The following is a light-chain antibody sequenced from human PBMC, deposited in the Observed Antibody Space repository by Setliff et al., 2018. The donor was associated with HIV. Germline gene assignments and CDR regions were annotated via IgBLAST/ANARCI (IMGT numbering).Light chain of an antibody. CDR2: EVT. V-gene: IGLV2-23*02. CDR1: SSDVGSYKL. CDR3: CSYAGSGTLEV. J-gene: IGLJ1*01. Sequence: QSVLTQPASVSGSPGQSITISCTGTSSDVGSYKLVSWYQQHPGKAPKVMIYEVTKRPSGVSNRFSGSKSANTASLTISGLQAEDEADYYCCSYAGSGTLEVFGTGTKVTVL.